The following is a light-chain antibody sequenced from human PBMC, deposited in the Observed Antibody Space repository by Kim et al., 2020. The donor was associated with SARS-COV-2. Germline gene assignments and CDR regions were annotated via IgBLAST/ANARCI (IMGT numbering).Light chain of an antibody. Sequence: LAPGERATLSCRASQSVSSYLAWYQQKPGQAPRLLIYDASNRATGIPARFSGSGSGTDFTLTISSLEPEDFAVYYCHQRSNWPLTFGGGTKVDIK. CDR3: HQRSNWPLT. CDR2: DAS. V-gene: IGKV3-11*01. CDR1: QSVSSY. J-gene: IGKJ4*01.